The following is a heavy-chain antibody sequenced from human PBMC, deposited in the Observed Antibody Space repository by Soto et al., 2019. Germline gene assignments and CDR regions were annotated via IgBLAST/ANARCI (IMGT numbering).Heavy chain of an antibody. J-gene: IGHJ5*02. V-gene: IGHV4-31*03. CDR3: ARTSYDSSGTAADP. Sequence: SEPLSLTCTVSGGSISSGGYYWSWIRQHPGKGLEWIGYIYYSGSTYYIPSLKSRVTISVDTSKNQFSLKLSSVTAADTAVYYCARTSYDSSGTAADPCGQGTLVTVSS. D-gene: IGHD3-22*01. CDR2: IYYSGST. CDR1: GGSISSGGYY.